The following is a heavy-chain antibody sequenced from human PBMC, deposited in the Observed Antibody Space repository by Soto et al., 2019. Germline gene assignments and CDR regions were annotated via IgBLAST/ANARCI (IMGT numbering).Heavy chain of an antibody. J-gene: IGHJ3*02. CDR1: SGCISSSNW. D-gene: IGHD2-2*01. V-gene: IGHV4-4*02. CDR2: IYHSGST. Sequence: SETLSLTCAVSSGCISSSNWWSWVRQPPGKGLEWIGEIYHSGSTNYNPSLKSRVTISVDKSKNQFSLKLSSVIAVDTAVYYCARAAATDAFDIWGQGTMVTVSS. CDR3: ARAAATDAFDI.